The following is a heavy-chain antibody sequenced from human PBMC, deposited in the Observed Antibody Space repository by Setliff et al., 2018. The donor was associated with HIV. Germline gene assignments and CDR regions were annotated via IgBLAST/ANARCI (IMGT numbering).Heavy chain of an antibody. CDR1: GFTFSSYA. Sequence: GSLRLSCSASGFTFSSYAMHWVRQAPGKGLEYVSAISSNGGSTYYADSVKGRFTISRDNSKNTLYLQRSSLRAEDTAVYYCVKDRDWNYDSSGYSFDSWGQGSLVTVSS. CDR3: VKDRDWNYDSSGYSFDS. CDR2: ISSNGGST. J-gene: IGHJ4*02. V-gene: IGHV3-64D*09. D-gene: IGHD3-22*01.